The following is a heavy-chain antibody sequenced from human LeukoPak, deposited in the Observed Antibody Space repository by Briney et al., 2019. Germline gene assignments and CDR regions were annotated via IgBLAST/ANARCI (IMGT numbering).Heavy chain of an antibody. J-gene: IGHJ6*03. CDR2: IYHSGST. CDR1: GYSITSGYY. Sequence: SETLSLTCAVSGYSITSGYYWGWIRQPPGKGLEWIGTIYHSGSTYYNPSPKSRVIVSVDTSKNQFSLKLSFVTAADTAVYYCVRSPYYYYHMDVWGKGTSVTVSS. CDR3: VRSPYYYYHMDV. V-gene: IGHV4-38-2*01.